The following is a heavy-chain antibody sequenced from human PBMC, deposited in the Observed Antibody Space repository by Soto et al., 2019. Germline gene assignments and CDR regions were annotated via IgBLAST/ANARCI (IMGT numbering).Heavy chain of an antibody. V-gene: IGHV1-8*01. D-gene: IGHD5-12*01. Sequence: ASVKVSCKASGYTFTSYDINWVRQATGQGLEWMGWMNPNSGNTGCAQKFQGRVTMTRNTSISTAYMELSSLRSEDTAVYYCYSGYDSQHYYYYMDVWGKGTTVTVSS. CDR3: YSGYDSQHYYYYMDV. J-gene: IGHJ6*03. CDR2: MNPNSGNT. CDR1: GYTFTSYD.